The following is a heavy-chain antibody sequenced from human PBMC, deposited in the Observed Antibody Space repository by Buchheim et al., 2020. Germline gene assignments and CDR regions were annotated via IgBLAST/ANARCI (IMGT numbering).Heavy chain of an antibody. D-gene: IGHD3-16*01. CDR2: INPNSGGT. CDR3: ARDQSSYVVRYYFDY. J-gene: IGHJ4*02. V-gene: IGHV1-2*04. CDR1: GYTFTGYY. Sequence: QVQLVQSGAEVKKPGASVKVSCKASGYTFTGYYMHWVRQAPGQGLEWMGWINPNSGGTHYAQKFQGWVTMTRDTSISTAYMELSRLRSDDTAVYYCARDQSSYVVRYYFDYWGQGTL.